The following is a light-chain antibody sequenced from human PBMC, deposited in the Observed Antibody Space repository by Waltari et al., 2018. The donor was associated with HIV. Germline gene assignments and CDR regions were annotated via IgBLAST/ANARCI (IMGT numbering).Light chain of an antibody. CDR1: SSNIGNNY. J-gene: IGLJ3*02. Sequence: SSSNIGNNYVSWYQQLPGTAPKLLIYDNNKRPSGIPDRFSGSKSGTSATLGITGLQTGDEADYYCGTWDSSLSGVFGGGTKLTVL. CDR2: DNN. V-gene: IGLV1-51*01. CDR3: GTWDSSLSGV.